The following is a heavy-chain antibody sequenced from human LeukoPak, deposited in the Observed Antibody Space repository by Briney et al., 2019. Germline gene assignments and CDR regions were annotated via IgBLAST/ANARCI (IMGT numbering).Heavy chain of an antibody. Sequence: GGSLRLSCAASGFTFNNYAMNWVRQAPGKGLEWVSSISGGGETTYYADSAKGRFTVSRDNSQNTLYLQMNSLRAEDTAVYYCARDYADYVGYLLFDYWGPGTLVTVSS. CDR3: ARDYADYVGYLLFDY. D-gene: IGHD4-17*01. V-gene: IGHV3-23*01. CDR2: ISGGGETT. J-gene: IGHJ4*02. CDR1: GFTFNNYA.